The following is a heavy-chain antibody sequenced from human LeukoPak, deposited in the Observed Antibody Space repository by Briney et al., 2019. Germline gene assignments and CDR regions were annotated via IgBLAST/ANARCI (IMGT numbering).Heavy chain of an antibody. CDR1: GISLSRYW. CDR3: AKNGDRGAYCSGGSCYPYYYYYMDV. V-gene: IGHV3-23*01. D-gene: IGHD2-15*01. J-gene: IGHJ6*03. Sequence: GGSLRLSCAASGISLSRYWMSWVRQAPGKGLEWVSAISATGGTTYYADSVKGRFTISRDNSKNTLYLQMNSLRAEDTAIYYCAKNGDRGAYCSGGSCYPYYYYYMDVWGKGTTVTISS. CDR2: ISATGGTT.